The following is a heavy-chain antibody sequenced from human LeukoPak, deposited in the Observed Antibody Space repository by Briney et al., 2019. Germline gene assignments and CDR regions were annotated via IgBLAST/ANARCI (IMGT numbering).Heavy chain of an antibody. CDR3: TMKPVYYTVWSVYRSRFDP. V-gene: IGHV3-7*01. D-gene: IGHD3-3*01. J-gene: IGHJ5*02. CDR1: GFTFNDYW. Sequence: PGGSLRLSCRASGFTFNDYWMSWVRQGPGRGLEWVATINQDGSDKHYVDSVKGRFTISRDSANNSVSLQMSSLKLVDTAVYYWTMKPVYYTVWSVYRSRFDPWGQGTRVTVSS. CDR2: INQDGSDK.